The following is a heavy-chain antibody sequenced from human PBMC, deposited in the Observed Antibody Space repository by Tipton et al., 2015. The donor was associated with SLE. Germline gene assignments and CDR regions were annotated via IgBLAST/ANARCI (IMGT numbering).Heavy chain of an antibody. Sequence: SLRLSCAASGLTFNTYGMHWVRQAPDKGLEWVAFIPYDGSNKYYADSVKGRFTISRDNSKNTLYLQMNSLRAEDTAVYYCAKDKSDCGGDCFHFDYWGQGTLVTVSS. CDR1: GLTFNTYG. V-gene: IGHV3-30*02. CDR2: IPYDGSNK. CDR3: AKDKSDCGGDCFHFDY. J-gene: IGHJ4*02. D-gene: IGHD2-21*01.